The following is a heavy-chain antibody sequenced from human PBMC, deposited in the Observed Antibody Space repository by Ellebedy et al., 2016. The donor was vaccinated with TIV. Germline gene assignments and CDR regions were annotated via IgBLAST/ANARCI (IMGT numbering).Heavy chain of an antibody. CDR3: ARGTGSYRSGAFGI. CDR1: GASLRSYY. Sequence: MPSETLSLTCTVSGASLRSYYWSWIRQPPGKGLEWLGYILYSGSTNSHPSLKSRVTISVDSSKSQFSLKLSSVTAADTAVYYCARGTGSYRSGAFGIWGQGTVVTVSS. J-gene: IGHJ3*02. D-gene: IGHD1-26*01. CDR2: ILYSGST. V-gene: IGHV4-59*01.